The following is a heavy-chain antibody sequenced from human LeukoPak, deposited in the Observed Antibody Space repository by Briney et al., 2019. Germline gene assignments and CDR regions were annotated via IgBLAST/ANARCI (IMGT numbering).Heavy chain of an antibody. CDR1: GYTFTNYF. Sequence: GASVKVSCKASGYTFTNYFMHWVRQAPGQGLEWMGIINPSGGSTSYTQKFQGRVTMTRDTPTSTVYMEVSCLRSEDSAVYYCARGDGYNSLFDYWGQGTLVTVSS. CDR3: ARGDGYNSLFDY. D-gene: IGHD5-24*01. V-gene: IGHV1-46*01. CDR2: INPSGGST. J-gene: IGHJ4*02.